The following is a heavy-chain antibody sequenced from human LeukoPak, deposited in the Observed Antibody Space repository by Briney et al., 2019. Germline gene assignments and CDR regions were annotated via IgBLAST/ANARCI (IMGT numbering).Heavy chain of an antibody. J-gene: IGHJ3*02. CDR1: GYTFTSYG. CDR2: ISAYNGNT. Sequence: ASVKVSCKASGYTFTSYGISWVRQAPGQGLEWMGWISAYNGNTNYAQKLQGRVTMTTDTSTSTAYMELRSLRSDDTAVYYCAKDIMITFRGVFRGLPGDGDDAFDIWGQGTMVTVSS. CDR3: AKDIMITFRGVFRGLPGDGDDAFDI. V-gene: IGHV1-18*01. D-gene: IGHD3-16*01.